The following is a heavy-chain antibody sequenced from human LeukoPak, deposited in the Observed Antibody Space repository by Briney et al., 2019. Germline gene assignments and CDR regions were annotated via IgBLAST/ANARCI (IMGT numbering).Heavy chain of an antibody. V-gene: IGHV3-53*01. J-gene: IGHJ6*02. CDR1: GFTVSSNY. Sequence: GGSLRLSCAASGFTVSSNYMSWVRQAPGKGLEWVSVIYSGGSTYYADSVKGRFTISRDNSKNSLYLQMNSLRAEDTAVYHCARDRSDYGDYRCMDVWGQGTTVTVSS. CDR2: IYSGGST. CDR3: ARDRSDYGDYRCMDV. D-gene: IGHD4-17*01.